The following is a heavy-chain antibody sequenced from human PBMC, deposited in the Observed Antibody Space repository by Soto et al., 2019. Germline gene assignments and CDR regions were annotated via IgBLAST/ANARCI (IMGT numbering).Heavy chain of an antibody. D-gene: IGHD3-3*01. CDR1: GFTFSNAW. V-gene: IGHV3-15*07. J-gene: IGHJ4*02. Sequence: EVQLVESGGGLVKPGGSLRLSCAASGFTFSNAWMNWVRQAPGKGLEWVGRIKSKTDGGTTDYAAPVKGRFTISRDDSKNTMYLQMNSLKTEDTAVYYCTTDPILRLEWLLGQKRYFAYWGQGTLVTVSS. CDR3: TTDPILRLEWLLGQKRYFAY. CDR2: IKSKTDGGTT.